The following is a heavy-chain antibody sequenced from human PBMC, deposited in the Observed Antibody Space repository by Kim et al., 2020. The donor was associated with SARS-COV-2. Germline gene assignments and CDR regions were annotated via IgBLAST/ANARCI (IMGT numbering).Heavy chain of an antibody. V-gene: IGHV1-24*01. J-gene: IGHJ1*01. D-gene: IGHD3-10*01. Sequence: ASVKVSCKVSGYTLTELSMHWVRQAPGKGLEWMGGFDPEDGETIYAQKFQGRVTMTEDTSTDTAYMELSSLRSEDTAVYYCATGGMVRGVIITGGNYFQHWGQGTLVTVSS. CDR2: FDPEDGET. CDR3: ATGGMVRGVIITGGNYFQH. CDR1: GYTLTELS.